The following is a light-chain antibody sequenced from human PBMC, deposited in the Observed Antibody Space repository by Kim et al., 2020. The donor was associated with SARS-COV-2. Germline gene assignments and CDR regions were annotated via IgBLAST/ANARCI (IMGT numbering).Light chain of an antibody. CDR3: SSRDSSGHHLV. CDR2: DNN. Sequence: SSELTQDPAVSVALGQTVRITCQGDSLRSYYGTWYQQKPGQAPILVNYDNNNRPSGIPDRFSGSTSGNTASLTISGAQAEDDADYYCSSRDSSGHHLVFG. J-gene: IGLJ3*02. CDR1: SLRSYY. V-gene: IGLV3-19*01.